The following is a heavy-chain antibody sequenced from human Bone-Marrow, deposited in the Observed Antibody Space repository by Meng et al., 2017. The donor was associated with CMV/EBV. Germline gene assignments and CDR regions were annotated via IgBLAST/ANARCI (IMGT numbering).Heavy chain of an antibody. D-gene: IGHD3-3*01. CDR2: INHSGST. V-gene: IGHV4-34*01. Sequence: GSLRLSCAVYGGSFSGYYWSWIRQPPGKGLEWIGEINHSGSTNYNPFLKSRVTISVDTSKNQFSLKLSSVTAADTAVYYCARGRVDGFLEWLPAYYGMDVWGQGTTVTVSS. J-gene: IGHJ6*02. CDR3: ARGRVDGFLEWLPAYYGMDV. CDR1: GGSFSGYY.